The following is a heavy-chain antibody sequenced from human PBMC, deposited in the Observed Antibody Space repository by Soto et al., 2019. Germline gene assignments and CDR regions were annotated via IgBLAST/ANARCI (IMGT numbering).Heavy chain of an antibody. CDR3: ARDRSNGGDCPDS. CDR1: GFTFSSYG. J-gene: IGHJ4*02. V-gene: IGHV3-33*01. D-gene: IGHD2-21*02. Sequence: QVQLVESGGGVVQPGRSLRLSCAASGFTFSSYGMHWVRQAPGKGLEWEALIWYDGSNKYYADSVKGRFTISRDNSKNPLYLQMNGLRAEDTAVYYCARDRSNGGDCPDSWGQGTLVTVSS. CDR2: IWYDGSNK.